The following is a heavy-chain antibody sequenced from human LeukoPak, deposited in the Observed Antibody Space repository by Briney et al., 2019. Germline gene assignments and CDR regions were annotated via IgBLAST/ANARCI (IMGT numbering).Heavy chain of an antibody. CDR1: GGSITSYY. V-gene: IGHV4-59*01. Sequence: SETLSLTCTVSGGSITSYYWNWIRQPPGKGLEWIGYIYYSGSTNYNPSLKSRVTMSVDTSKNQFSLNLSSVTAADTAVYYCARANFFDYWGQGTLVTVSS. CDR2: IYYSGST. CDR3: ARANFFDY. J-gene: IGHJ4*02.